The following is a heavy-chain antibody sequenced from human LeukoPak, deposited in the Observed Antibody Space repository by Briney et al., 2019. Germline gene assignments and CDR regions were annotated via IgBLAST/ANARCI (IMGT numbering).Heavy chain of an antibody. CDR1: GFSFSSYA. CDR3: ARAVAAGRIEVKFGCRGEAGIAIVSSGCT. V-gene: IGHV3-30*04. Sequence: GESLRLSCAVSGFSFSSYAIHWVRQPPGKGLEWVAIISYDGSKKYYAESVKGRFTISRDNSKNTLYLQMNSLRAEDTAVYYCARAVAAGRIEVKFGCRGEAGIAIVSSGCTWG. J-gene: IGHJ1*01. D-gene: IGHD3-16*01. CDR2: ISYDGSKK.